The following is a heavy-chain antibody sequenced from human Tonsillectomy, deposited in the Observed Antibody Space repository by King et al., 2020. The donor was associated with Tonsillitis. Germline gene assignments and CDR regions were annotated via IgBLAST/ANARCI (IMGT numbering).Heavy chain of an antibody. D-gene: IGHD3-3*01. CDR3: AKNPNFGNRLRCFDC. CDR2: ISDSGFTT. V-gene: IGHV3-23*04. CDR1: GFTFTTYA. Sequence: VQLVESGGGLVQPGGSLRLSCAASGFTFTTYAMSWVRQAPGKGLEWVSSISDSGFTTFYADSVKGRFTISRDNSKNTLYLQINSLRAEDTAVYYCAKNPNFGNRLRCFDCGGQGALLTVS. J-gene: IGHJ4*02.